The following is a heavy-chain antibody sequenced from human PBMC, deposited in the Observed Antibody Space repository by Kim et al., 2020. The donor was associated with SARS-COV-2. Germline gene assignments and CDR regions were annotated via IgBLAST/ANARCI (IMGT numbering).Heavy chain of an antibody. CDR2: ST. CDR3: GRGNYYGMDV. V-gene: IGHV3-74*01. J-gene: IGHJ6*02. Sequence: STGYAESVKGRFTMSRDNTKNTLYLQVNSLRDEDTAVYYCGRGNYYGMDVWGQGTTVTVSS.